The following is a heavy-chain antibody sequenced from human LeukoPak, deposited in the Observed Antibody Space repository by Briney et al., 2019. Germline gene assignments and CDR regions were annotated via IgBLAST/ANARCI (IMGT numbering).Heavy chain of an antibody. Sequence: GESLKISCKGSGYSFTSYWIGWLRQMPGKGLEWMGIIYPGDSGTRYSPSFQGQVTISADKSISTAYLQWSSLKASDSALYYCAMVRGLIQHFDYWGQGTLVTVSS. V-gene: IGHV5-51*01. CDR2: IYPGDSGT. CDR3: AMVRGLIQHFDY. CDR1: GYSFTSYW. D-gene: IGHD3-10*01. J-gene: IGHJ4*02.